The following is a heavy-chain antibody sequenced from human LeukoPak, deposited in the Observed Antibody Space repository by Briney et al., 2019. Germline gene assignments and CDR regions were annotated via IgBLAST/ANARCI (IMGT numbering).Heavy chain of an antibody. CDR2: IYPGDSDT. D-gene: IGHD1-26*01. J-gene: IGHJ6*03. V-gene: IGHV5-51*01. CDR3: ATSGSYQTRDYYYYMDV. Sequence: GESLKISFKGSGYSFTSYWIGWVRPMPGKGLEWMGIIYPGDSDTRYSPSFPGQVTISADKSISPAYLQWSSLEASDTAMYYCATSGSYQTRDYYYYMDVWGKGTSVTVSS. CDR1: GYSFTSYW.